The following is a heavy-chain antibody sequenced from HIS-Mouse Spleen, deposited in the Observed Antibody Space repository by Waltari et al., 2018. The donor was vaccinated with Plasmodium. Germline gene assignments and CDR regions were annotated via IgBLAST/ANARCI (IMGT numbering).Heavy chain of an antibody. V-gene: IGHV4-34*01. CDR1: GGSFSGYY. Sequence: QVHLQQWGAGLLKPSETLSLTCAVYGGSFSGYYWSWIRQPPGKGLEWIGEINHSGSTNYNPSLKSRVTISVDTSKNQFSLKLSSVTAADTAVYYCARAYYDFWSGYRFDYWGQGTLVTVSS. CDR2: INHSGST. CDR3: ARAYYDFWSGYRFDY. J-gene: IGHJ4*02. D-gene: IGHD3-3*01.